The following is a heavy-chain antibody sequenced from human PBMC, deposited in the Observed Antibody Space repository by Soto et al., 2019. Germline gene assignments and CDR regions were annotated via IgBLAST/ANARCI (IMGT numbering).Heavy chain of an antibody. CDR2: IYYSGST. D-gene: IGHD2-2*01. CDR1: GCSISSGGYY. J-gene: IGHJ3*02. CDR3: ARSFGGIVVVPAATAAFDI. Sequence: QVQLQESGPGLVKPSQTLSLTCPVSGCSISSGGYYWSWIRHNPGKGLEWIGYIYYSGSTYYNPSLKSRVTITVDTYKNPFSLNMSSVTAADTAVYYCARSFGGIVVVPAATAAFDIGGQGTMVTVSS. V-gene: IGHV4-31*03.